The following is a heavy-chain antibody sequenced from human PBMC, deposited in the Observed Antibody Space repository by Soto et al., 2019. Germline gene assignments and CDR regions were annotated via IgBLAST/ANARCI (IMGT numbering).Heavy chain of an antibody. V-gene: IGHV3-21*01. CDR2: ISSSSSYI. Sequence: EVQLVESGGGLVKPGGSLRLSCAASGFTFSSYSMNWVRQAPGKGLEWGSSISSSSSYIYYADSVTGRVTISRDNAKNSRYLQMNSLRAEDTAVYYCARGGSGSFHSYGDYGGQGTLVTVSS. CDR3: ARGGSGSFHSYGDY. J-gene: IGHJ4*02. CDR1: GFTFSSYS. D-gene: IGHD1-26*01.